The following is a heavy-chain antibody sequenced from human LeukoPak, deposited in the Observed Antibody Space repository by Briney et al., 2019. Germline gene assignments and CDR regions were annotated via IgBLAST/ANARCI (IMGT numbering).Heavy chain of an antibody. CDR2: INPNSGGT. D-gene: IGHD3-22*01. J-gene: IGHJ3*02. V-gene: IGHV1-2*02. CDR3: ARTYDSSGQDAFDI. Sequence: ASVKVSCKASGYTFTGYYMHWVRQAPGQGLEWMGWINPNSGGTNYAQKFQGRVTMTRDTSISTAYMELSRLRSDDTAVYYCARTYDSSGQDAFDIWGQGTMVTVSS. CDR1: GYTFTGYY.